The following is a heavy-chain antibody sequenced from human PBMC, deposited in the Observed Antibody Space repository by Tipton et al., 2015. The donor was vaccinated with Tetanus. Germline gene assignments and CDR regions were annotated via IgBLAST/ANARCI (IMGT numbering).Heavy chain of an antibody. CDR3: TTSGIVGSGSRVDY. D-gene: IGHD1-26*01. CDR2: IKSKTDGGTT. CDR1: GLFFHNAW. V-gene: IGHV3-15*07. J-gene: IGHJ4*02. Sequence: SLRLSCTTSGLFFHNAWMNWVRQAPGKGLEWVGRIKSKTDGGTTDYAARVKDRFSISRDDSKNTLFLLMNSLKIEDTAVYYCTTSGIVGSGSRVDYWGRGILVTVSS.